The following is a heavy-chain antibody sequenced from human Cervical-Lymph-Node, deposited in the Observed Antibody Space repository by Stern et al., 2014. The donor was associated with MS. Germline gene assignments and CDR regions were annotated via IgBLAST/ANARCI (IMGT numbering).Heavy chain of an antibody. CDR1: GGTFSSYA. CDR2: IIPIFGTA. J-gene: IGHJ3*02. D-gene: IGHD3-22*01. V-gene: IGHV1-69*01. Sequence: DQLVESGAEVKKPGSSVKVSCKASGGTFSSYAISWVRQAPGQGLEWMGGIIPIFGTANYAQKFQGRVTITADESTSTAYMELSSLRSEDTAVYYCARGRGPYYDSSGNAFDIWGQGTMVTVSS. CDR3: ARGRGPYYDSSGNAFDI.